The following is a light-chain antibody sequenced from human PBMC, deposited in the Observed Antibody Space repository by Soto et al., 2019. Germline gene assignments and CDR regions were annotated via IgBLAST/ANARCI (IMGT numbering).Light chain of an antibody. Sequence: SVSSNIEDRVTITCRASQGISNYLAWYQQKPGKVPKLLIYAASTLQSGVPSRFSGSGSGTDFTLTIISLQPEDGASYCSQEYTIVPTRFGQGTK. CDR2: AAS. CDR3: QEYTIVPTR. J-gene: IGKJ1*01. V-gene: IGKV1-27*01. CDR1: QGISNY.